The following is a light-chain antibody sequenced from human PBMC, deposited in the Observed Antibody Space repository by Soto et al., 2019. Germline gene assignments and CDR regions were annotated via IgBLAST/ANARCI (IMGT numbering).Light chain of an antibody. CDR1: IANIGTNF. CDR3: VAWDDSLSGLV. J-gene: IGLJ1*01. CDR2: SNN. Sequence: QCSLTQPPSASGTPGQRFTISCSGRIANIGTNFVCWYQQLPGTAPKLLIYSNNQRPSGVPDRFSGSKSGTSASLAISGLRSEDEANYYCVAWDDSLSGLVFGTGTKVTVL. V-gene: IGLV1-47*02.